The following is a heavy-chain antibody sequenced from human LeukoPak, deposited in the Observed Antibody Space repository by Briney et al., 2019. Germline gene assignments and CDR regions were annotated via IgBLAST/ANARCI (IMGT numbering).Heavy chain of an antibody. V-gene: IGHV3-30*03. D-gene: IGHD6-6*01. CDR2: ISYDGSNK. CDR3: ASGIAARYYFDY. Sequence: PGGSLRLSCAASGFTFSSYAMSWVRQAPGKGLEWVAVISYDGSNKYYADSVKGRFTISRDNSKNTLYLQMNSLRAEDTAVYYCASGIAARYYFDYWGQGTLVTVSS. CDR1: GFTFSSYA. J-gene: IGHJ4*02.